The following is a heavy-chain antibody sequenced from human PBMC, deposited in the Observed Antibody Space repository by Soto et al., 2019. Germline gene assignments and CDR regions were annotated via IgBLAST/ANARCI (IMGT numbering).Heavy chain of an antibody. CDR2: ISTGNGNT. J-gene: IGHJ6*02. CDR3: AFIIGTDYSYYGMDV. V-gene: IGHV1-3*04. D-gene: IGHD3-10*01. Sequence: PSVKVSCKASGYTFTYYAIYWVRQAPGQRLEWMGWISTGNGNTKYSQKFQGRVTINRDTSASTVYIELSSLRSEDTAVYYCAFIIGTDYSYYGMDVWGQGTTVPVSS. CDR1: GYTFTYYA.